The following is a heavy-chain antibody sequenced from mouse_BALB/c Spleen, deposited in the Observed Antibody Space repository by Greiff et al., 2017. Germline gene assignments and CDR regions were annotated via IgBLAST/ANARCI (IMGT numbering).Heavy chain of an antibody. J-gene: IGHJ4*01. CDR2: IYPGNVNT. V-gene: IGHV1S56*01. CDR3: ARREGLYYGYDYYAMDY. D-gene: IGHD1-2*01. Sequence: QVQLQQSGPELVKPGASVRISCKASGYTFTSYYIHWVKQRPGQGLEWIGWIYPGNVNTKYNEKFKGKATLTADKSSSTAYMQLSSLTSEDSAVYFCARREGLYYGYDYYAMDYWGQGTSVTVSS. CDR1: GYTFTSYY.